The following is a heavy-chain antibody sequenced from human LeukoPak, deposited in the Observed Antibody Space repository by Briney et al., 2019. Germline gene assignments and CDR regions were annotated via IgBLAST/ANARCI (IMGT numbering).Heavy chain of an antibody. CDR1: GFTFSSYW. D-gene: IGHD6-19*01. CDR3: ARALFSSGWYGFDY. CDR2: INSDGSST. J-gene: IGHJ4*02. V-gene: IGHV3-74*01. Sequence: GGSLRLSCAASGFTFSSYWMHWVRQAPGKGLVWVSRINSDGSSTNYADSLKGRFTISRDNAKNTLYLQMNSLRAEDTAVYYCARALFSSGWYGFDYWGQGTLVTVPS.